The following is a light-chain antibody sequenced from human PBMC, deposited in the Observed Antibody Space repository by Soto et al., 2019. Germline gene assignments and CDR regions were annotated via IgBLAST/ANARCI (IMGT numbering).Light chain of an antibody. CDR2: RSS. CDR1: QSVSSNY. J-gene: IGKJ4*01. V-gene: IGKV3-20*01. CDR3: QQYGSSPLT. Sequence: PGARSTLSCRASQSVSSNYLDWYQQKPGQTPNFLIYRSSTRSTGTPDRFSGSGSGTDFTLTISRLEAEDFAVDYCQQYGSSPLTFGGGTKVDIK.